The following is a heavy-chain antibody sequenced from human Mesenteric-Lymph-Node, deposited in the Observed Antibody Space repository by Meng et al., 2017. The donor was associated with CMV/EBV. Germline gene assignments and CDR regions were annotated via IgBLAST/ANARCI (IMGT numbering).Heavy chain of an antibody. CDR1: GITLSSCG. Sequence: GGSLRLSCAASGITLSSCGMQWVRQAPGKGLEWVAVIWYDGSNKNYADSVKGRFTISRDNSRNTLYLQMYSLRAEDTAVYYCAKHPTRIVVVPSAYYYYYFTLWTSGAKGPRSPSP. CDR3: AKHPTRIVVVPSAYYYYYFTLWTS. J-gene: IGHJ6*02. CDR2: IWYDGSNK. D-gene: IGHD2-2*01. V-gene: IGHV3-33*06.